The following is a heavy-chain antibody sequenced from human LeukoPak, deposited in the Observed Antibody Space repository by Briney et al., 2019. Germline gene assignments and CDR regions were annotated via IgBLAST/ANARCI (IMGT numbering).Heavy chain of an antibody. CDR3: ARSDYYYYYMDV. CDR1: GYTFTSYG. V-gene: IGHV1-18*01. J-gene: IGHJ6*03. Sequence: GASVKVSCKASGYTFTSYGISCVRQAPVQGLEWMGWISAYNGNTNYAQKLQGRVTMTTDTSTSTAYMELRSLRSDDTAVYYCARSDYYYYYMDVWGKGTTVTISS. CDR2: ISAYNGNT.